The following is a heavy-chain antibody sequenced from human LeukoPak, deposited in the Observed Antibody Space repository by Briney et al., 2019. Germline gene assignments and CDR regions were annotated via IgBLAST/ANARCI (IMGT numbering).Heavy chain of an antibody. Sequence: PSETLSLTCTVSGGSISSSSYYWGWIRQPPGKGLEWIGSIYYSGSTYYNPSLKSRVTISVDTSKNQFSLKLSSVTAADTAVYYCASNPEAEVRATTQMYNWFDPWGQGTLVTVSS. D-gene: IGHD3-10*01. CDR3: ASNPEAEVRATTQMYNWFDP. CDR2: IYYSGST. V-gene: IGHV4-39*01. J-gene: IGHJ5*02. CDR1: GGSISSSSYY.